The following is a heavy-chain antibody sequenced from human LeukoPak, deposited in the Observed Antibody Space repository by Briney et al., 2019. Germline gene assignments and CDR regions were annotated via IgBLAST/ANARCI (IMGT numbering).Heavy chain of an antibody. CDR1: GFTVCTNY. J-gene: IGHJ4*02. CDR2: LYSDGNT. Sequence: GGSLRLSCAVSGFTVCTNYMTWLRQAPGKGLEWVSVLYSDGNTKYADSVQGRFTISRDHSKNTLYLEMNSLSPDDTAVYYCARGVEPLAANTWSYWGQGTLVTVSS. D-gene: IGHD1-14*01. V-gene: IGHV3-53*01. CDR3: ARGVEPLAANTWSY.